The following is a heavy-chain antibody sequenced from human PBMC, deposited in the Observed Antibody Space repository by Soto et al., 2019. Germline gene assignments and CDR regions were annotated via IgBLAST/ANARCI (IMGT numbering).Heavy chain of an antibody. Sequence: QVQLVESGGGVVQPGRSLRLSCAASGFTFSSYGMHWVRQAPGKGLEWVAVISYDGSNKYYADSVKGRFTISRDNSKNTPYLKMNSLRAEETAVYYCAKDLGTVTTNEAGYWGQGTLVTVSS. CDR1: GFTFSSYG. CDR2: ISYDGSNK. J-gene: IGHJ4*02. CDR3: AKDLGTVTTNEAGY. D-gene: IGHD4-17*01. V-gene: IGHV3-30*18.